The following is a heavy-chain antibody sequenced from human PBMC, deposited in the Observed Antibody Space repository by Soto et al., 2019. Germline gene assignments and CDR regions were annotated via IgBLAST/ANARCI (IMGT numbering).Heavy chain of an antibody. CDR1: GYTFTSYD. Sequence: ASVKVSCKASGYTFTSYDINWVRQATGQGLEWMGWMNPNSGNTGYAQKFQGRVTMTRNTSISTAYMELSSLRSEDTAVYYCAREGQQLVKGYYYYGMDVWGQGTTVTVSS. CDR3: AREGQQLVKGYYYYGMDV. V-gene: IGHV1-8*01. CDR2: MNPNSGNT. D-gene: IGHD6-13*01. J-gene: IGHJ6*02.